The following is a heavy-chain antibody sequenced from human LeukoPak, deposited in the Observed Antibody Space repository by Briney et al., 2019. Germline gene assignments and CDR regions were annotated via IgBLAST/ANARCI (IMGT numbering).Heavy chain of an antibody. Sequence: SETLSLTCAVYGGSFSGYYWSWLRQPPGKGLEWIGEINHSGSTNYNPSLKSRVTISVDTSKNQFSLKLSSVTAADTAVYYCARGPYSSGWYWTTGWFDPWGQGTLVTVSS. J-gene: IGHJ5*02. CDR1: GGSFSGYY. V-gene: IGHV4-34*01. CDR2: INHSGST. CDR3: ARGPYSSGWYWTTGWFDP. D-gene: IGHD6-19*01.